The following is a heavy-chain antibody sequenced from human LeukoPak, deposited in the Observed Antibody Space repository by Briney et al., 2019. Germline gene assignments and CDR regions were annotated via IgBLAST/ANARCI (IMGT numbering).Heavy chain of an antibody. V-gene: IGHV1-18*01. J-gene: IGHJ4*02. CDR2: ISANTGKT. Sequence: GASVKVSCKASGYTFATHGFCWVRQAPGHGLAWMGWISANTGKTDYAQKFQGRVAMTTDTSTSTAYMELRSLRPNDTAVYFCAKVAGDRMYYWGQGTLVTVSS. CDR3: AKVAGDRMYY. CDR1: GYTFATHG. D-gene: IGHD6-13*01.